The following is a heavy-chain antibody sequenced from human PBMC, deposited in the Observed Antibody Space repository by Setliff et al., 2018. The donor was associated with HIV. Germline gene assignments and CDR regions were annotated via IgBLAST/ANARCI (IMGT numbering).Heavy chain of an antibody. D-gene: IGHD3-22*01. CDR2: IYTSGST. CDR3: ARETYYYDSPQYYYYYMDV. CDR1: GGSISSGSYY. J-gene: IGHJ6*03. V-gene: IGHV4-61*02. Sequence: KPSETLSLTCTVSGGSISSGSYYWSWIRQPAGKGLEWIGRIYTSGSTNYNPSLKSRVTISVGTSKNQFSLKLRSVTAADTAVYYCARETYYYDSPQYYYYYMDVWGKGTTVTVSS.